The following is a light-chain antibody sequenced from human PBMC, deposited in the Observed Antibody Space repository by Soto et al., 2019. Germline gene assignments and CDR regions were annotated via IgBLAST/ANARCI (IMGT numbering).Light chain of an antibody. CDR1: QSVSSSY. CDR2: GAS. J-gene: IGKJ1*01. CDR3: QQYGSSPRT. V-gene: IGKV3-20*01. Sequence: LSCRASQSVSSSYLAWYQQKPGQAPRLLIYGASSRATGIPDRFSGSGSGTDFTLTISRLEPEDFAVYYCQQYGSSPRTFGQGTKVDIK.